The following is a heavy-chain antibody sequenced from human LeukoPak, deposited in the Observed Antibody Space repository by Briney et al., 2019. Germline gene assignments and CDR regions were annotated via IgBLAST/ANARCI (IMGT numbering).Heavy chain of an antibody. D-gene: IGHD3-22*01. J-gene: IGHJ4*02. CDR1: GGSISSSNW. CDR3: ARQRDDSSGLHPLG. CDR2: IYHSGST. V-gene: IGHV4-4*02. Sequence: SETLSLTCAVSGGSISSSNWWSWVRQPPGKGLEWIGEIYHSGSTNYNPSLKSRVTISVDTSKNQFSLKLSSVTAADTAVYYCARQRDDSSGLHPLGWGQGTLVTVSS.